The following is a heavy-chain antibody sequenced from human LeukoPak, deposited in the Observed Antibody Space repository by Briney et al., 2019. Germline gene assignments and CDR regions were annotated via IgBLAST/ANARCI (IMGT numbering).Heavy chain of an antibody. CDR3: ARVSKNTGGWSFYDY. CDR1: GFTFSSYD. J-gene: IGHJ4*02. D-gene: IGHD2-8*02. V-gene: IGHV3-13*01. Sequence: GGSLRLSGAASGFTFSSYDMPWVRQVTGKGLEWVSAIGTAGDTYYPDSVKGRFTISRENAKNSLYLQMNSLRAGDTAVYYCARVSKNTGGWSFYDYWGQGTLVTVSS. CDR2: IGTAGDT.